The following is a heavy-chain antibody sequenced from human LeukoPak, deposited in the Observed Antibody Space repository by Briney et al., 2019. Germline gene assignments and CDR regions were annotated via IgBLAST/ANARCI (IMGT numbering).Heavy chain of an antibody. Sequence: PGGSLRLSCAASGFTFGSFAMTWVRQAPGKGLEWVANINQDGSEKYFVDSVKGRFTISRDNAKNSLYLQMNSLRAEDTAVYYCAKVARLVSYLDYWGQGILVTVSS. D-gene: IGHD6-19*01. CDR3: AKVARLVSYLDY. J-gene: IGHJ4*02. V-gene: IGHV3-7*03. CDR2: INQDGSEK. CDR1: GFTFGSFA.